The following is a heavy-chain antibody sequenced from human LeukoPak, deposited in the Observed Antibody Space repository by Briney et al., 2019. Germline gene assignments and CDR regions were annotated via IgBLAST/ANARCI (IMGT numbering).Heavy chain of an antibody. Sequence: SETLSLTCTVSGGSISSYYWSWIWQPPGKGLEWIGYIYYSGSTNYNPSLKSRVTISVDTSKNQFSLKLSSVTAADTAVYYCARVKVFDWFDPWGQGTLVTVSS. CDR1: GGSISSYY. J-gene: IGHJ5*02. V-gene: IGHV4-59*01. CDR2: IYYSGST. CDR3: ARVKVFDWFDP. D-gene: IGHD1-14*01.